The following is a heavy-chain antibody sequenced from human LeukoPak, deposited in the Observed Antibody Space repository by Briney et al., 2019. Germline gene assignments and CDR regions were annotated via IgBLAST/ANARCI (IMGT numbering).Heavy chain of an antibody. J-gene: IGHJ4*02. CDR1: GFTFSSYA. CDR3: ARRVGATEGSLHFDY. D-gene: IGHD1-26*01. CDR2: ISYDGSNK. V-gene: IGHV3-30-3*01. Sequence: GGSLRLSCAASGFTFSSYAMHWVRQAPGKRLEWVAVISYDGSNKYYADSVKGRFTISRDNSKNTLYPQMNSLRAEDTAVYYCARRVGATEGSLHFDYWGQGTLVTVSS.